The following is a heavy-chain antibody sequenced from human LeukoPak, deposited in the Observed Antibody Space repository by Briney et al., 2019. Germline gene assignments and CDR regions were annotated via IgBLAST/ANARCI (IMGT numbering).Heavy chain of an antibody. J-gene: IGHJ5*02. CDR2: IRYDGSNK. D-gene: IGHD4-11*01. V-gene: IGHV3-30*02. CDR3: ARDRHDYSNYVFWFDP. CDR1: GFTFSSYG. Sequence: GGSLRLSCAASGFTFSSYGMHWVRQAPGKGLEWVAFIRYDGSNKYYADSVKGRFTISRDNFKNTLYLQMNSLRAEDSAVYYCARDRHDYSNYVFWFDPWGQGTLVTVSS.